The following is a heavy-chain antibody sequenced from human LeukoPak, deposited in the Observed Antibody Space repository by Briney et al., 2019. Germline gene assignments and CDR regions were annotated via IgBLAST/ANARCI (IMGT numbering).Heavy chain of an antibody. Sequence: PGGSLRLSCGAAGFSFSSYEMNWVRQAPGKGLEWVSYISNLGSTIYDADSVKGRFTISRDNAKKSLYLQMNSLRVEDTAVYYCARGSGWVIDDWGQGTLVTVSS. J-gene: IGHJ4*02. CDR1: GFSFSSYE. V-gene: IGHV3-48*03. CDR3: ARGSGWVIDD. CDR2: ISNLGSTI. D-gene: IGHD6-19*01.